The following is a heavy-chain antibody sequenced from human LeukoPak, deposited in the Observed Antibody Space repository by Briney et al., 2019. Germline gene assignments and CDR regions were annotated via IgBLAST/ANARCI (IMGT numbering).Heavy chain of an antibody. CDR3: ARGTTTIFWLRQNYFDY. V-gene: IGHV1-46*01. Sequence: ASVKVSCKASGYSFTSNYIHWVRRAPGQGLEWMGIINPIGGITNSAQKFQGRVTMTSDTSTSTVYMELSSLRSEDTAVYYCARGTTTIFWLRQNYFDYWGQGTLVTVSS. D-gene: IGHD3-9*01. J-gene: IGHJ4*02. CDR2: INPIGGIT. CDR1: GYSFTSNY.